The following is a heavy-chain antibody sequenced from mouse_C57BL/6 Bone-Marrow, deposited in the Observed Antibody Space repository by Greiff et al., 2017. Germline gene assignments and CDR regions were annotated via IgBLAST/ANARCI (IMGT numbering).Heavy chain of an antibody. Sequence: EVMLVESGGGLVKPGGSLKLSCAASGFTFSDYGMPWVRQAPEKGLEWVAYISSGSSTIYYADTVKGRFTISRDNAKNTLFLQRTSLRSEDTAMYYCARGYYVDYWGQGTTLTVSS. J-gene: IGHJ2*01. CDR1: GFTFSDYG. V-gene: IGHV5-17*01. CDR3: ARGYYVDY. CDR2: ISSGSSTI.